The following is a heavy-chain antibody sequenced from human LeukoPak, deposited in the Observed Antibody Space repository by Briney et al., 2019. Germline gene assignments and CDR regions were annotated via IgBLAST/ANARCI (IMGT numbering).Heavy chain of an antibody. J-gene: IGHJ5*02. CDR1: GFTITNNY. CDR2: IYSGGST. Sequence: GGSLRLSCAASGFTITNNYISWVRQAPGKGLEWVSVIYSGGSTYHGDSVKGRFTMSRDDSKNTLYLQMNSLRVEDTAVYYCARDPYSSGWYRWFDPWGQGTLVTVSS. CDR3: ARDPYSSGWYRWFDP. V-gene: IGHV3-66*02. D-gene: IGHD6-19*01.